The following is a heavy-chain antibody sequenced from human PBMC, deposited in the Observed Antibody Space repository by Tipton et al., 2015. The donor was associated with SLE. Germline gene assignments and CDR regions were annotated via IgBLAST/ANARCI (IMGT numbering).Heavy chain of an antibody. CDR1: GFTFSSYS. CDR3: ASQAGWYFDL. Sequence: SLRLSCAASGFTFSSYSMNWVRQAPGKGLEWVSSISSSSRYIYYADSVKGRFTISRDNAKNSLYLQMNSLRAEDTAVYYCASQAGWYFDLWGRGTLVTVSS. CDR2: ISSSSRYI. V-gene: IGHV3-21*01. J-gene: IGHJ2*01.